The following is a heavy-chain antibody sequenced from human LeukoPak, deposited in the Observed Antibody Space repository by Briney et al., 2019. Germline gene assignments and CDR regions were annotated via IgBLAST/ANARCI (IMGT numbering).Heavy chain of an antibody. CDR1: GGSISSSSNY. V-gene: IGHV4-39*01. D-gene: IGHD3-22*01. CDR2: IYYSGST. Sequence: PSETLSLTCTVSGGSISSSSNYWGWIRQPPGKGLEWIGSIYYSGSTYYNPSLKSRVTISVDTSKNQFSLKLSSVTAADTAVYYCARHGSYDSSGYYDRPFDYWGQGTLVTVSS. J-gene: IGHJ4*02. CDR3: ARHGSYDSSGYYDRPFDY.